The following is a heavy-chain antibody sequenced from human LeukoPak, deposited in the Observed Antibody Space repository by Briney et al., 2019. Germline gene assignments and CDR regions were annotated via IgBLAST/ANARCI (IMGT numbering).Heavy chain of an antibody. J-gene: IGHJ6*02. V-gene: IGHV3-66*01. D-gene: IGHD3-3*01. Sequence: GGSLRLSCAASGFTVNSNYMSWVRQAPGKGLEWVSVIYSGGSTYYADSVKGRFTISRDNSRNTLFLQMNSLRVEDTAVYYCARDSDDFWSGSGYYYYGMDVWGQGTTVTVSS. CDR2: IYSGGST. CDR1: GFTVNSNY. CDR3: ARDSDDFWSGSGYYYYGMDV.